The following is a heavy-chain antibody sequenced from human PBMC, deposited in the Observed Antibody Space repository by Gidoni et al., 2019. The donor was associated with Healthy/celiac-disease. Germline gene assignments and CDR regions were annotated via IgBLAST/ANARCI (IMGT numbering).Heavy chain of an antibody. CDR3: ARFGYSSSWYDYYYGMDV. V-gene: IGHV3-21*01. D-gene: IGHD6-13*01. Sequence: EVQLVESGGGLVKPGGSLRLSCAASGFTFSSYSMNWVRQAPGKGLEWVSSISSSSSYIYYADSVKGRFTISRDNAKNSLYLQMNSLRAEDTAVYYCARFGYSSSWYDYYYGMDVWGQGTTVTVSS. CDR2: ISSSSSYI. J-gene: IGHJ6*02. CDR1: GFTFSSYS.